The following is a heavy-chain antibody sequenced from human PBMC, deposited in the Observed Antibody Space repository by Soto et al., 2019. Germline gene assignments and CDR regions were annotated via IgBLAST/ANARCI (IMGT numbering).Heavy chain of an antibody. D-gene: IGHD5-18*01. J-gene: IGHJ4*02. CDR3: SRGILV. CDR2: ISYGGST. V-gene: IGHV4-31*03. CDR1: GGSISSGGYC. Sequence: QVQLQESGPGLVKPSQTVSLTCTVSGGSISSGGYCWSWIREHPGKGLDWIGCISYGGSTSYNPSLKSRVTISVDTSKNQFSLKLTSVTAADTAVYYCSRGILVWGQGALITVSS.